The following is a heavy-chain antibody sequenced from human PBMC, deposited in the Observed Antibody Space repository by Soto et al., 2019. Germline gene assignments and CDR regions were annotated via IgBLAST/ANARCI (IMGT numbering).Heavy chain of an antibody. V-gene: IGHV3-48*02. D-gene: IGHD6-19*01. CDR2: ITSDTI. J-gene: IGHJ4*02. CDR1: GFRFNIYS. CDR3: ARSVEGHFDY. Sequence: EVQLVESGGGLVQPGGSLRLTCVASGFRFNIYSMNWIRQAPGKGLEWSSYITSDTIKYADSVKGRFIISRDNVKNLVYLQMNSLRDEDTAVYFCARSVEGHFDYWGQGAVVTVSS.